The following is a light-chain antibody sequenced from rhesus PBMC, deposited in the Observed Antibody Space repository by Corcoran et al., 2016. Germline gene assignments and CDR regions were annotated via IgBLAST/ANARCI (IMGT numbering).Light chain of an antibody. V-gene: IGKV2-78*01. CDR3: MQGTQLPWT. CDR1: QSLLHSDGYTY. CDR2: LGS. Sequence: DIVMTQTPLSLPVTPGEPASISCRSSQSLLHSDGYTYLAWYLQEPGQSPQLLFYLGSKRASGGPGRFSGSGSGTAFTLKISRVEAEDVGVYYWMQGTQLPWTFGRGTKVEIK. J-gene: IGKJ1*01.